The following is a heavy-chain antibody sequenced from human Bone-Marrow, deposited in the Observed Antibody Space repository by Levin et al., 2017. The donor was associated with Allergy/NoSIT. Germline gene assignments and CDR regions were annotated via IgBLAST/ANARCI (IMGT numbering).Heavy chain of an antibody. Sequence: PGGSLRLSCRGSGFNFGDHYITWFRQAPGKGLEWVGYIRGKEYGGTTQYAASVKGRISITRDDSESIAHLQMNSLKTEDTAVYYCSKAGRGGRFDVWGQGTMVTVSS. V-gene: IGHV3-49*03. J-gene: IGHJ3*01. D-gene: IGHD3-10*01. CDR3: SKAGRGGRFDV. CDR1: GFNFGDHY. CDR2: IRGKEYGGTT.